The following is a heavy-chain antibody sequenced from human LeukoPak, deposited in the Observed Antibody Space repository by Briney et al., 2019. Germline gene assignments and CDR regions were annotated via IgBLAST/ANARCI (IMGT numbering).Heavy chain of an antibody. CDR2: IKQDGSEK. CDR1: GFTFSSYW. Sequence: GGSLRLSCAASGFTFSSYWMSRVRQAPGKGLEWVANIKQDGSEKYYVDSVKGRFTISRDNAKNSLYLQMNSLRAEDTAVYYCARDHHYCSGGSCYSGDNWFDHWGQGTLVTVSS. J-gene: IGHJ5*02. D-gene: IGHD2-15*01. V-gene: IGHV3-7*01. CDR3: ARDHHYCSGGSCYSGDNWFDH.